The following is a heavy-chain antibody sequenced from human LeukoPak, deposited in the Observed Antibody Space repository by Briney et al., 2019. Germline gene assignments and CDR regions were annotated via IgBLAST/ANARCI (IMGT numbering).Heavy chain of an antibody. D-gene: IGHD1-1*01. CDR2: ISGTGGNT. CDR1: GFIFSSYA. J-gene: IGHJ5*02. V-gene: IGHV3-23*01. Sequence: PGGSLRLSCAASGFIFSSYAMSWVRQAPGKGLEWVSGISGTGGNTFYADSVKGRFTISRDNSKNTLSLQMNSLRADDTAVYYCAKVSTTRGHGGFDPWGHGTLVTVSS. CDR3: AKVSTTRGHGGFDP.